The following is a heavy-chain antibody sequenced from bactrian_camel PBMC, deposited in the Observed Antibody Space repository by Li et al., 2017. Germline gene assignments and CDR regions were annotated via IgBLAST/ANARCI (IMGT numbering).Heavy chain of an antibody. Sequence: VQLVESGGGSVQAGGSLRLSCTYTRRPNYVTWFRQGPGNGREGVAGIYTGGGDGHYADAVKGRFTISRDNAKNTVYLQMNSLKSEDTALYYCATDSRWLRWYNYWGQGTQVTVS. CDR2: IYTGGGDG. CDR1: YTRRPNY. V-gene: IGHV3S40*01. J-gene: IGHJ4*01. D-gene: IGHD2*01. CDR3: ATDSRWLRWYNY.